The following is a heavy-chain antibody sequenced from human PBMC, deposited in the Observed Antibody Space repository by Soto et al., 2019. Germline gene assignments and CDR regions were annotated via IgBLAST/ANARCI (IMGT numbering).Heavy chain of an antibody. CDR3: AKDTRQLWFGELSPSFDY. CDR2: ISGSGGST. V-gene: IGHV3-23*01. J-gene: IGHJ4*02. D-gene: IGHD3-10*01. Sequence: GGSLRLSCAASGFTFSSYAMSWVRQAPGKGLEWVSAISGSGGSTYYADSVKGRFTISRDNSKNTLYLQMNSLRAEDTAVYYCAKDTRQLWFGELSPSFDYWGQGTLVTVSS. CDR1: GFTFSSYA.